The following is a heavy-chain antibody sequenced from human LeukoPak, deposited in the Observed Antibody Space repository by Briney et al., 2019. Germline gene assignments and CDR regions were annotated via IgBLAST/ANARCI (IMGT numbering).Heavy chain of an antibody. J-gene: IGHJ4*02. CDR3: ARGKTPYRFVY. CDR1: GGSFSGYY. Sequence: SETLSLTCAVYGGSFSGYYWSWIRQPPGKGLEWIGEINHSGSTNYNPSLKSRVTISVDTSKNQFSLKLSSVTAADTAVYYCARGKTPYRFVYWGQGTLVTVSS. D-gene: IGHD1-26*01. V-gene: IGHV4-34*01. CDR2: INHSGST.